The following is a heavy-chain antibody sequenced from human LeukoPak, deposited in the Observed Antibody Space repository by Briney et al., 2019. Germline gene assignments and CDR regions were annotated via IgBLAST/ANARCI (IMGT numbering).Heavy chain of an antibody. V-gene: IGHV1-69*13. D-gene: IGHD2-15*01. CDR1: GGTFSSYA. CDR2: IIPIFGTA. CDR3: ARDGDCSGGSCYSFDY. Sequence: SVKVSCKASGGTFSSYAISWVRQAPGQGLEWMGGIIPIFGTANYAQKFQGRATITADESTSTAYMELSSLRSEDTAVYYCARDGDCSGGSCYSFDYWGQGTLVTVSS. J-gene: IGHJ4*02.